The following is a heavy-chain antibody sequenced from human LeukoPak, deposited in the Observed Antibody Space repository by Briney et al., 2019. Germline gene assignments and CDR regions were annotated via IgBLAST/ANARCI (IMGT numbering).Heavy chain of an antibody. CDR2: IRYDGSNK. CDR3: AKGDVDTAMAHY. V-gene: IGHV3-30*02. Sequence: PGGSLRLSCAASGFTFSSYGMHWARQAPGKGLEWVAFIRYDGSNKYYADSVKGRFTISGDNSKNTLYLQMNSLRAEDTAVYYCAKGDVDTAMAHYWGQGTLVTVSS. D-gene: IGHD5-18*01. CDR1: GFTFSSYG. J-gene: IGHJ4*02.